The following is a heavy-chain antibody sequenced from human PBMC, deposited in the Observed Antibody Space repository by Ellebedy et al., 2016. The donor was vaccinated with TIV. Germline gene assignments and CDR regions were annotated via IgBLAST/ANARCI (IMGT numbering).Heavy chain of an antibody. J-gene: IGHJ4*02. Sequence: GESLKISXAASGFTFDDYAIHWVRQVPGKGLDYVSAISDSGHKTYYPDSMKGRFTISRDNSKNTLYLEMDSLRDEDTAVYYCTRRQRGGTGRTPRDTFYFDYWGRGVLVTVSS. CDR2: ISDSGHKT. CDR1: GFTFDDYA. D-gene: IGHD5-18*01. CDR3: TRRQRGGTGRTPRDTFYFDY. V-gene: IGHV3-23*01.